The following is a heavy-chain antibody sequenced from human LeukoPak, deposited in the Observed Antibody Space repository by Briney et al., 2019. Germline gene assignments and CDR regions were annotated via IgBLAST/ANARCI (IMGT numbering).Heavy chain of an antibody. D-gene: IGHD5-12*01. CDR1: GFTFSSYW. J-gene: IGHJ6*02. V-gene: IGHV3-7*01. CDR2: IKQDGSEK. Sequence: PGGSLRLSCAASGFTFSSYWMSWVRQAPGKGLEWVANIKQDGSEKYYVDSVKGRFTISRDNAKNSLYLQMNSLRAEDTAVYYCARVSPTRGYYYGMDVWGQGTTVTVSS. CDR3: ARVSPTRGYYYGMDV.